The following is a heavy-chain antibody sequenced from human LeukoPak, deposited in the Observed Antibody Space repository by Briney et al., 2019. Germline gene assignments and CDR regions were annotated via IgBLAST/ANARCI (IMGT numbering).Heavy chain of an antibody. V-gene: IGHV5-51*01. CDR2: IYPGDSDT. CDR1: GYSFTNYW. CDR3: ARPLDAVAGTSSDY. Sequence: GESLKISCKGSGYSFTNYWIGGGRQMPGKGLEWMGVIYPGDSDTRYSPSFQGQVTISVDKSISTAYLHWSSLKASDTAMYYCARPLDAVAGTSSDYWGQGTLLTVSS. J-gene: IGHJ4*02. D-gene: IGHD6-19*01.